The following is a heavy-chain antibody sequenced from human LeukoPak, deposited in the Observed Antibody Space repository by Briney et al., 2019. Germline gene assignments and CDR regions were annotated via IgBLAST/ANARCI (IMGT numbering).Heavy chain of an antibody. Sequence: ASVKVSCKASGYTFTGYYMHWVRQAPGQGLEWMGWINPNSGGTNYAQKFQGRVTMTRDTSISTAYMELSRLRSDDTAVYYCARDYGHQLLDFDYWGQGTLVTVSS. J-gene: IGHJ4*02. CDR1: GYTFTGYY. D-gene: IGHD2-2*01. V-gene: IGHV1-2*02. CDR3: ARDYGHQLLDFDY. CDR2: INPNSGGT.